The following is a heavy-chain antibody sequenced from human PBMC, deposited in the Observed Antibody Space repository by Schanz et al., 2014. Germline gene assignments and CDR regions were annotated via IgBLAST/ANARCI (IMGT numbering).Heavy chain of an antibody. D-gene: IGHD6-19*01. J-gene: IGHJ4*02. CDR1: EFTFSTDA. Sequence: EVQLLESGGGLVQPGGSLRLSCAASEFTFSTDAMSWVRQAPGKGLEWLSVISASGGDTYYADSVKGRFTISGDSSKYTMYLQMNSLRADDTAVYYCAASSVWPPSSDYWGQGTLLTVSS. V-gene: IGHV3-23*01. CDR2: ISASGGDT. CDR3: AASSVWPPSSDY.